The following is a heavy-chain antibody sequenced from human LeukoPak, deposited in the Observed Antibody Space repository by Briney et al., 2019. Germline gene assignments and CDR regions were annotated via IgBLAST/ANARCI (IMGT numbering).Heavy chain of an antibody. J-gene: IGHJ4*02. CDR1: GFSFSSYS. V-gene: IGHV3-21*01. D-gene: IGHD3-22*01. CDR2: ISSSSSYI. CDR3: AREANYDSSGYAIYYFDY. Sequence: PGGSLRLSCVTSGFSFSSYSMNWVRQAPGKGLEWVSSISSSSSYIYYAESLKGRFTISRDNARKSLYLQMSSPRAEDTAVYYCAREANYDSSGYAIYYFDYWGQGTLVTVSS.